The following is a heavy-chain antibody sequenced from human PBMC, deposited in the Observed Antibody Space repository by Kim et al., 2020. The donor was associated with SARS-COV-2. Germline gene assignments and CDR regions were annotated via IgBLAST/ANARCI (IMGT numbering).Heavy chain of an antibody. Sequence: GRFTIARGDAKNSLYLQMNSLRAEDTAVYYCARDAGLGYSSSVSGGDFDYWGQGTLVTVSS. CDR3: ARDAGLGYSSSVSGGDFDY. D-gene: IGHD6-6*01. V-gene: IGHV3-11*04. J-gene: IGHJ4*02.